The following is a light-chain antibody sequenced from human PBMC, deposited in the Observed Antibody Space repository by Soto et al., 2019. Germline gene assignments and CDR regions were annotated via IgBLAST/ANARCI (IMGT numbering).Light chain of an antibody. CDR3: QQYNNWPSL. J-gene: IGKJ3*01. Sequence: EIVMTQSPATLSVSPGERATLSCRASQSVSSNLAWYQQKPGQAPRLLIYGASTRATGIPARFSGSGSGTEFTLTISSLQSEDFAVYYCQQYNNWPSLFGTRTKVDIK. CDR2: GAS. CDR1: QSVSSN. V-gene: IGKV3-15*01.